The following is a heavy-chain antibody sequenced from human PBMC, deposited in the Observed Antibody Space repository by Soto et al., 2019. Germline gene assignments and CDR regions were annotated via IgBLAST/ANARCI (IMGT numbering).Heavy chain of an antibody. Sequence: EVQLLESGGGLVQPGGSLRLSCAVSGFRYSTYGVTWVRQAPGKGLEWVSGVSGGSGTTHYKDSVRGRFTVTGDNSKNTVYLEMNSLRLEDTAVYYCTRWNGYADYWGQGILVTVSS. CDR2: VSGGSGTT. V-gene: IGHV3-23*01. J-gene: IGHJ4*02. CDR3: TRWNGYADY. D-gene: IGHD1-1*01. CDR1: GFRYSTYG.